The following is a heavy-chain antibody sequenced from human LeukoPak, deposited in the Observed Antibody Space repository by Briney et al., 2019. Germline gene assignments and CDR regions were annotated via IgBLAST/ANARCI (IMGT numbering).Heavy chain of an antibody. V-gene: IGHV3-30*02. Sequence: GGSLRLSCAASGFTFSSYGMHWVRQAPGKGLEWVAFIRNDGSDKYYADSVKGRFTISRDNSKNTLYLHMNSLRAEDTAVFYCAKSFGEKYNVWEVGPLHYWGQGTLVTVSS. J-gene: IGHJ4*02. CDR1: GFTFSSYG. CDR2: IRNDGSDK. CDR3: AKSFGEKYNVWEVGPLHY. D-gene: IGHD3-16*01.